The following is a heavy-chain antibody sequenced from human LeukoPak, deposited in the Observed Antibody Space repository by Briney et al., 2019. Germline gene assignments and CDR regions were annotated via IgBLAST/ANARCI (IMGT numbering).Heavy chain of an antibody. CDR2: IYPGDSDT. CDR3: ARHPPEGTYYFFDY. V-gene: IGHV5-51*01. Sequence: GESLKISCKGSGYIITSYWIAWVRQMPGKGLEWMGIIYPGDSDTRYSPSFQGQVTISADKSIITVYLQWGSLKASDTAMYYCARHPPEGTYYFFDYWGQGTLVTVSS. D-gene: IGHD1-26*01. J-gene: IGHJ4*02. CDR1: GYIITSYW.